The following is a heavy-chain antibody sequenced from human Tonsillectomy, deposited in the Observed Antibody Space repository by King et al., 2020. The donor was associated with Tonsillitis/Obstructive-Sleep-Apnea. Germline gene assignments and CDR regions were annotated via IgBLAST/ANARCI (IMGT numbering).Heavy chain of an antibody. CDR1: GFSLSTSGMC. J-gene: IGHJ4*02. CDR2: IDWDDDK. D-gene: IGHD2-2*01. Sequence: VTLKESGPALVKPTQTLTLTCTFSGFSLSTSGMCVSWIRQPPGKALEWLARIDWDDDKYYSTSLKTRLTISKDTTKNQVVLTMTHMDPVYTATYYCARTDCSSTSCYVDYWGQGTLVTVSS. CDR3: ARTDCSSTSCYVDY. V-gene: IGHV2-70*11.